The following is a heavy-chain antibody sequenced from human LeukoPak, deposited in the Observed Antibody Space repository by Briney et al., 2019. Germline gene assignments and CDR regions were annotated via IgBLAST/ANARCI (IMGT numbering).Heavy chain of an antibody. D-gene: IGHD5-12*01. V-gene: IGHV3-30*02. Sequence: GGSLRLSCAASGFTFSSYGMHWVRQAPGKGLEWVTFIRYDGSNKYYADSVKGRFTISRDNSKNTLYLQMNSLRAEDTAVYYCARGYSGYDPFDYWGQGTLVTVSS. CDR2: IRYDGSNK. CDR1: GFTFSSYG. J-gene: IGHJ4*02. CDR3: ARGYSGYDPFDY.